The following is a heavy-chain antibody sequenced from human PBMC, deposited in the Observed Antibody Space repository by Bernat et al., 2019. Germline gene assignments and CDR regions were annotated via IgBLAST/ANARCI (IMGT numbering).Heavy chain of an antibody. CDR3: TKALRFGKLPYFHFDL. D-gene: IGHD3-3*01. J-gene: IGHJ2*01. Sequence: EVQLLESGGGLVQPGGSLRLSCAASGFTFSTYAMTWVRQAPGKGLEWVSAISASGGSTYYTDPMKGRFTISRDNSRNTLYLQMNIMRAEDSAVYYFTKALRFGKLPYFHFDLWGRGTLVTVSS. V-gene: IGHV3-23*01. CDR1: GFTFSTYA. CDR2: ISASGGST.